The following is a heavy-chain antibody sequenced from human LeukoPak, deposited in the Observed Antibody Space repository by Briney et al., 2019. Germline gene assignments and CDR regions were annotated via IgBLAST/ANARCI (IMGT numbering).Heavy chain of an antibody. CDR3: ARGPHTMVRGSYYMDV. J-gene: IGHJ6*03. D-gene: IGHD3-10*01. V-gene: IGHV3-48*03. CDR1: GFTFSSYE. Sequence: PGGSLRLSCAASGFTFSSYEMNWVRQAPGKGLEWVSYISSSGSTIYYADSVKGRFTISRDDAKNSLYLQMNSLRAEDTAVYYCARGPHTMVRGSYYMDVWGKGTTVTVSS. CDR2: ISSSGSTI.